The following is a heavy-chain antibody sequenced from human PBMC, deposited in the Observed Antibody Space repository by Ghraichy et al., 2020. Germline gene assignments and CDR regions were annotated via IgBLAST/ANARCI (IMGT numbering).Heavy chain of an antibody. CDR1: GGSINSANYY. Sequence: SETLSLTCTVSGGSINSANYYWAWVRQPPGKGLEWIGCSYYLGSTYYSRSLKSRVTISVDTSKNQFSLRRTSMTAADAAVYYCARQPPVRASNYGSTFYDYHMDVWGQGTPVIVSS. J-gene: IGHJ6*02. D-gene: IGHD3-10*01. CDR3: ARQPPVRASNYGSTFYDYHMDV. CDR2: SYYLGST. V-gene: IGHV4-39*01.